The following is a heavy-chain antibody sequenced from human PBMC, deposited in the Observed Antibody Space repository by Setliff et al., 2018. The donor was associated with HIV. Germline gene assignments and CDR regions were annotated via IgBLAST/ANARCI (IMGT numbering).Heavy chain of an antibody. CDR1: GVSITSHY. Sequence: SETLSLTCTVSGVSITSHYWNWIRQSPGKGLEYIGYIYYSGSTYYNPSLKSRVTMSIDTSTQQFFLNVTSVTAADTAVYYCAGFSYNFWVYRFDHWGQGALVTVSS. V-gene: IGHV4-59*06. CDR3: AGFSYNFWVYRFDH. J-gene: IGHJ4*02. CDR2: IYYSGST. D-gene: IGHD3-3*01.